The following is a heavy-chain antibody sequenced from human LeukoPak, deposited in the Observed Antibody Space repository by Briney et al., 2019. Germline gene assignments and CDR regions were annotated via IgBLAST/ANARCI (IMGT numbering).Heavy chain of an antibody. Sequence: PGGSLRPSCAASGFTLSSYRMNWVRQAPGKGLEWVANIKQDGSEKYYVDSVKGRFTISRDNAKNSLYLQMNSLRAEDTAVYYCARVQWELRGVGSYFDYWGQGTLVTVSS. CDR3: ARVQWELRGVGSYFDY. V-gene: IGHV3-7*01. J-gene: IGHJ4*02. CDR2: IKQDGSEK. CDR1: GFTLSSYR. D-gene: IGHD1-26*01.